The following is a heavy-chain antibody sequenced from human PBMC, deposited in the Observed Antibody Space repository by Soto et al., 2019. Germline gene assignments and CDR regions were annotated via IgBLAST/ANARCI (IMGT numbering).Heavy chain of an antibody. CDR2: ISSTSSTI. D-gene: IGHD6-6*01. CDR3: ARPEYSSSSYGMDV. Sequence: EVQLVESGGGLVQPGGSLRLSCAASGFTFSSYSMNWVRQAPGKGLEWVSYISSTSSTIYYADSVKGRFTISRDNAKTSLYLQMNRLRDEDTAVYYCARPEYSSSSYGMDVWGEGTTVTVSS. V-gene: IGHV3-48*02. J-gene: IGHJ6*04. CDR1: GFTFSSYS.